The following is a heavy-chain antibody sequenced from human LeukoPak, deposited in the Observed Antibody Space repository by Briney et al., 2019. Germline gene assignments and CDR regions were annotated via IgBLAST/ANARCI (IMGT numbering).Heavy chain of an antibody. CDR3: ARDSRTITMVRGVTPYYGMDV. CDR2: IIPILGIA. J-gene: IGHJ6*02. Sequence: SVKVSCKASGGTFSSYAISWVRQAPGQGLEWMGRIIPILGIANYAQKFQGRVTITADKSTSTAYMELSSLRSEDTAVYYCARDSRTITMVRGVTPYYGMDVWGQGTTVTISS. V-gene: IGHV1-69*04. CDR1: GGTFSSYA. D-gene: IGHD3-10*01.